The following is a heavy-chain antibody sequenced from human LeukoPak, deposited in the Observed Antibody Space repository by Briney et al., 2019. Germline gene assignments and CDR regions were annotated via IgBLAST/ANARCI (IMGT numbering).Heavy chain of an antibody. CDR3: GRDVPHIVVVTAIHISRHDAFDI. CDR2: INPSGGST. CDR1: GYTFTSYY. V-gene: IGHV1-46*01. J-gene: IGHJ3*02. D-gene: IGHD2-21*02. Sequence: ASVKVSCKASGYTFTSYYMHWVRQAPGQGLEWMGIINPSGGSTSYAQKFQGRVTMTRDTSTSTAYMELSSLRSEDTAMYYCGRDVPHIVVVTAIHISRHDAFDIWGQGTMVTVSS.